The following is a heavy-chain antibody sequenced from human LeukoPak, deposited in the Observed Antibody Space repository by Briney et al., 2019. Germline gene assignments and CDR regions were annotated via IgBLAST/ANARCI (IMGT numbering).Heavy chain of an antibody. CDR2: IYHTGST. J-gene: IGHJ6*03. CDR3: ATGEKNYYYMDV. CDR1: GGSISSYY. V-gene: IGHV4-59*01. Sequence: SETLSLTCTVSGGSISSYYWSWIRQPPGKGLEWIGYIYHTGSTSYNPSLKGRVTISVDTSKNQFSLKLSSVTAADTAVYYCATGEKNYYYMDVWGKGTTVTVSS.